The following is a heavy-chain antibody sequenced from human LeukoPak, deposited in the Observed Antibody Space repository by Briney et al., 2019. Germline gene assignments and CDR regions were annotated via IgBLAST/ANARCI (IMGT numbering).Heavy chain of an antibody. V-gene: IGHV3-30*04. CDR3: AKGEYYYDSSGYDRVDY. J-gene: IGHJ4*02. D-gene: IGHD3-22*01. CDR1: GFTFSSYA. Sequence: GGSLRLSCAASGFTFSSYAMHWVRQAPGKGLEWVAVISYDGSNKYYADSVKGRFTISRDNSKNTLYLQMNSLRAEDTAVYYCAKGEYYYDSSGYDRVDYWGQGTLVTVSS. CDR2: ISYDGSNK.